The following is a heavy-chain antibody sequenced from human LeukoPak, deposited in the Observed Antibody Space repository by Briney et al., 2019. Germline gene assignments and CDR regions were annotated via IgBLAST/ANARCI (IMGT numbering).Heavy chain of an antibody. Sequence: SETLSLTCTVSGGSISGSYWSWIRRPPGKGLEWIGLIYSSGGTNYNPPLKSRVTISVDTSKNQFSLRLSSVTAADTAMYYCARRASRGRFDPWGQGTLVTVSS. CDR2: IYSSGGT. CDR1: GGSISGSY. D-gene: IGHD3-10*01. CDR3: ARRASRGRFDP. V-gene: IGHV4-4*09. J-gene: IGHJ5*02.